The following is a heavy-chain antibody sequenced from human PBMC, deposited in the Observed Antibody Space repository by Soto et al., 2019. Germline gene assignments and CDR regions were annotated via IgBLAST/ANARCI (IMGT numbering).Heavy chain of an antibody. CDR1: GGSFSGYY. D-gene: IGHD3-10*01. CDR2: INHSGST. V-gene: IGHV4-34*01. Sequence: QVQLQQWGAGLLKPSETLSLTCAVYGGSFSGYYWSWIRQPPGKGLEWIGEINHSGSTNYNPSLKSRVTISVDTSKNQFSLKLSSVTAADTAVYYCARERSRSYYYGSGSYYIDYWGHGTLVTVSS. J-gene: IGHJ4*01. CDR3: ARERSRSYYYGSGSYYIDY.